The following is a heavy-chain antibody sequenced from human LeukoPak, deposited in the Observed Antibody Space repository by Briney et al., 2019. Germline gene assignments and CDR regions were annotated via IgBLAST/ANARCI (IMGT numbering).Heavy chain of an antibody. J-gene: IGHJ4*02. CDR3: ARGGKMATIAY. V-gene: IGHV4-61*02. CDR2: IYTSGST. Sequence: SETLSLTCTVSGGSISSGSYYWSWIRQPAGKGLEWIGRIYTSGSTNYNPSLKSRVNISVDPAKNQCSLKLSSVTAAGTAVYYCARGGKMATIAYWGQGTLVTVSS. D-gene: IGHD5-24*01. CDR1: GGSISSGSYY.